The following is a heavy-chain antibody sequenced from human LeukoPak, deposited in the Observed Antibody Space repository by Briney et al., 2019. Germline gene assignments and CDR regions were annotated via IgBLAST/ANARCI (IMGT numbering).Heavy chain of an antibody. D-gene: IGHD1-26*01. CDR2: IRYDGSNK. CDR1: GFTFSSYG. Sequence: GGSLRLSCAASGFTFSSYGMHWVRQAPGKGLEWVAFIRYDGSNKYYADFVKGRFTISRDNSKNTLYLQMDRLRGEDMAVYYSSKEISGSYYSDYWGQGTLVTVSS. V-gene: IGHV3-30*02. J-gene: IGHJ4*02. CDR3: SKEISGSYYSDY.